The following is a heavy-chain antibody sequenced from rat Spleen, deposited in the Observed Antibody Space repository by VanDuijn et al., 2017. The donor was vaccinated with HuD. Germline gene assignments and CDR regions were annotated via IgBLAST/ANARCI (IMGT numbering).Heavy chain of an antibody. J-gene: IGHJ2*01. V-gene: IGHV5-19*01. D-gene: IGHD1-4*01. Sequence: EVQLVESGGGLVQPGSPLKLSCAASGFTFSSNWLNWIRQAPTKGLEWVASISPSGDSTYYRDSVKGRFTISRDNAKSTLYLQMDSLRSEDTASYYCAREAGLPFHYFDYWGQGVMVTVSS. CDR3: AREAGLPFHYFDY. CDR2: ISPSGDST. CDR1: GFTFSSNW.